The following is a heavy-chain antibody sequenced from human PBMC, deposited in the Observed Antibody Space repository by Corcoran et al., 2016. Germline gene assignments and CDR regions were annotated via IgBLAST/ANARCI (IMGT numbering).Heavy chain of an antibody. D-gene: IGHD3-10*01. Sequence: QVQLVQSGAVVKKPGASVKVSCKASGYTFTSYYMHWVRQAPGQGLEWMGIINPSGGSTSYAQKFQGRVTMTRDTSTSTVYMDLSSMRSEDTAVSFCARFMVRGVTPYYYGMDVWGQGTTVTVSS. CDR2: INPSGGST. CDR1: GYTFTSYY. CDR3: ARFMVRGVTPYYYGMDV. V-gene: IGHV1-46*01. J-gene: IGHJ6*02.